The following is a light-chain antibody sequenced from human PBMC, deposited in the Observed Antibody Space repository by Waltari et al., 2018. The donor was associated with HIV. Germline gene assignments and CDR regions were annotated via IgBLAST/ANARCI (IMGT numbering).Light chain of an antibody. J-gene: IGKJ3*01. CDR1: QTVNSY. CDR3: HQGT. CDR2: DAS. V-gene: IGKV3-11*01. Sequence: EIVLTQSPATLSLSPGERGTLSCRTSQTVNSYLAWYQHRPGQAPRLLIYDASTRATGVPARFSGSGSETHFTLTISGLEPEDFAVYYCHQGTFGPGTKVNV.